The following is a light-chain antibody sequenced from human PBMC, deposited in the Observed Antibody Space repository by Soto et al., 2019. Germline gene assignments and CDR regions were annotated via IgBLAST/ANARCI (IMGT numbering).Light chain of an antibody. Sequence: QSALTQPRSVSGSPGQSVTISCTGTTSDVGGSNYVSWYQQHPGKAPKVMIYDVSKRPSGVPDRFSGSKSGKTASLTISGLQAEDEADYYCCSYGGSYTAAVFGGGTKLTVL. V-gene: IGLV2-11*01. J-gene: IGLJ2*01. CDR2: DVS. CDR3: CSYGGSYTAAV. CDR1: TSDVGGSNY.